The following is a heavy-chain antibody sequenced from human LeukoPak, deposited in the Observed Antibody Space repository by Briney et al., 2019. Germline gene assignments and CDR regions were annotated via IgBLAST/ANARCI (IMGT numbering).Heavy chain of an antibody. V-gene: IGHV1-18*01. Sequence: ASVKVSCKASGYTFTSYGISWVRQAPGQGLEWMGWISAYNGNTNYAQNLQGRVTMTTDTSTSTAYMEMRSLRSDDTAVYYCARDPGIAVAGTIDYWGQGNLVTVSS. D-gene: IGHD6-19*01. J-gene: IGHJ4*02. CDR1: GYTFTSYG. CDR3: ARDPGIAVAGTIDY. CDR2: ISAYNGNT.